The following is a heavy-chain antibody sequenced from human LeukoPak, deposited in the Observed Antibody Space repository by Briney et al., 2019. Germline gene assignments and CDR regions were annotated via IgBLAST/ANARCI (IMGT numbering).Heavy chain of an antibody. V-gene: IGHV7-4-1*02. J-gene: IGHJ4*02. CDR2: INTDTGNP. Sequence: ASVKVSCKASGYTFTGYYMHWVRQAPGQGFEWMGWINTDTGNPTYAQGFTGRFVFSLDTSVSTAYLQISSLKAEDTAVYYCARGYCSGGTCPTFIDYWGQGTLVTVSS. CDR3: ARGYCSGGTCPTFIDY. D-gene: IGHD2-15*01. CDR1: GYTFTGYY.